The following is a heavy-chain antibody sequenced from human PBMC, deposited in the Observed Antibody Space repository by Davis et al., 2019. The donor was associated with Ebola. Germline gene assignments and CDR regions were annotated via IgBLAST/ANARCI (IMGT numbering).Heavy chain of an antibody. CDR2: INPRGKA. D-gene: IGHD2-2*01. CDR3: ASPHQIRGKDCFDS. J-gene: IGHJ4*02. Sequence: PSQTLSPTRAVDGGSLSDYFCGWIRQPPGKGLEWIGEINPRGKAKYNPSLKSRATLSIDTSRKQISLKLTSLTAADAAVYYCASPHQIRGKDCFDSWGQGTLVTVSS. V-gene: IGHV4-34*01. CDR1: GGSLSDYF.